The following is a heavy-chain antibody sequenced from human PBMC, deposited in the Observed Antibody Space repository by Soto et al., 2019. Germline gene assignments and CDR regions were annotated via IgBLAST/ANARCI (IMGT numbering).Heavy chain of an antibody. CDR3: ARIGVSSGHESPDFDS. CDR1: GYTFNFYG. D-gene: IGHD3-16*01. CDR2: ISGFNGNT. V-gene: IGHV1-18*01. Sequence: QVQLVQSGAEVKKPGASVKVSCKASGYTFNFYGITWVRQAPGQGLEWMGWISGFNGNTNYAADLQGRVTMTTDTSTSTAYMALRGLTSDDTAVYYCARIGVSSGHESPDFDSWGQGTLVTVSS. J-gene: IGHJ4*02.